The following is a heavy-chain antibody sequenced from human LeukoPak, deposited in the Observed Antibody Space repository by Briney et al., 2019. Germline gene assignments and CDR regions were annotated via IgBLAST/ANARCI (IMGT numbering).Heavy chain of an antibody. CDR1: GGSISSYY. CDR2: IYYSVST. J-gene: IGHJ4*02. D-gene: IGHD3-10*01. Sequence: SETLSLTCTVSGGSISSYYWSWIRQPPGKGLEWIGYIYYSVSTNYNPSLKSRVTISVDTSKNQFSLKLSSVTAADTAVYYCAAYGEGLDYWGQGTLVTVSS. V-gene: IGHV4-59*01. CDR3: AAYGEGLDY.